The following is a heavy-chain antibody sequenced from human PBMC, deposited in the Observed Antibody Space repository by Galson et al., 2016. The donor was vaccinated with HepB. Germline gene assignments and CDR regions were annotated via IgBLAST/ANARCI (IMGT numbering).Heavy chain of an antibody. CDR2: IYYTGST. D-gene: IGHD6-19*01. CDR1: GASINSDF. V-gene: IGHV4-59*01. CDR3: AKFEGGHNYLAGGYAFDL. Sequence: SETLSLTCTVSGASINSDFWSWIRQSPGKGLEWIGYIYYTGSTEYNPSLRSRVNISVDMSKHQFSLNLKSVTASDTAVYYCAKFEGGHNYLAGGYAFDLWGQGTLVTVSS. J-gene: IGHJ3*01.